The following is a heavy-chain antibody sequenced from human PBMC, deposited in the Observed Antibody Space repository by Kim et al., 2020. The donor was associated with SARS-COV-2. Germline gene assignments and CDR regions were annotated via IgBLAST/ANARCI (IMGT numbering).Heavy chain of an antibody. J-gene: IGHJ5*02. Sequence: SETLSLTCTVSGGSISSSSYYWGWIRQPPGKGLEWIGSIYYSGSTYYNPSLKSRVTISVDTSKNQFSLKLSSVTAADTAVYYCARRFLEWLLGGPYNWFDPWGQGTLVTVSS. D-gene: IGHD3-3*01. CDR2: IYYSGST. CDR3: ARRFLEWLLGGPYNWFDP. V-gene: IGHV4-39*01. CDR1: GGSISSSSYY.